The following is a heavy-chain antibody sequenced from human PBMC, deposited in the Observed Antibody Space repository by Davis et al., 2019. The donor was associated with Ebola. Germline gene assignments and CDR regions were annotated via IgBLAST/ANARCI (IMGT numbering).Heavy chain of an antibody. CDR3: ATRSGRSWYIY. CDR1: GFTFSSYW. D-gene: IGHD6-13*01. J-gene: IGHJ4*02. V-gene: IGHV1-24*01. Sequence: GESLKISCAASGFTFSSYWMSWVRQAPGEGLEWMGGFNPEEAETIYAQKFQGRVTMTEDTSTDTAYMEMSGLRSEDTAVYYCATRSGRSWYIYWGQGTLVTVSS. CDR2: FNPEEAET.